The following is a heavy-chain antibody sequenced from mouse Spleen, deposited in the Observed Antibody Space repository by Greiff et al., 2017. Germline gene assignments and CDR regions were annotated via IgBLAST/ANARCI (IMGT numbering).Heavy chain of an antibody. CDR2: IYPGDGDT. V-gene: IGHV1-82*01. D-gene: IGHD3-1*01. Sequence: VQLQQSGPELVKPGASVKISCKASGYAFSSSWMNWVKQRPGTGLEWIGRIYPGDGDTNYNGKFKGKATLTADKSSSTAYMQLSSLTSEDSAVYFCATARATTWFAYWGQGTLVTVSA. CDR3: ATARATTWFAY. CDR1: GYAFSSSW. J-gene: IGHJ3*01.